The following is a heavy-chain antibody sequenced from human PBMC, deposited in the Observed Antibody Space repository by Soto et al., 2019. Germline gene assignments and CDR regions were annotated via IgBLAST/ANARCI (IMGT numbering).Heavy chain of an antibody. CDR3: AKSITPRPNYFDY. Sequence: QVQLVESGGGVVKPGRSLRLSCAASGFTFSSYGMHWVRQAPGKGLEWVAVIWYDGTNKYYADSVKGRFTISRDNSKNTLYLQMTSLRAEDTAVYYCAKSITPRPNYFDYWGQGTLVTVSS. V-gene: IGHV3-33*06. D-gene: IGHD3-10*01. J-gene: IGHJ4*02. CDR1: GFTFSSYG. CDR2: IWYDGTNK.